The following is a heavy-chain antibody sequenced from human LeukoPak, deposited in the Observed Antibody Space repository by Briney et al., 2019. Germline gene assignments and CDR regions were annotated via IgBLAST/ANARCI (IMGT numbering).Heavy chain of an antibody. Sequence: GGSLRLSCAASGFTFSSYAMHWVRQAPGKGLEWVAVISYDGSNKYYADSVKGRFTISRDNAKNSLYLQMNSLRAEDTAVYYCAREGDYGSVDYWGQGTLVTVSS. J-gene: IGHJ4*02. CDR3: AREGDYGSVDY. CDR2: ISYDGSNK. D-gene: IGHD3-10*01. V-gene: IGHV3-30-3*01. CDR1: GFTFSSYA.